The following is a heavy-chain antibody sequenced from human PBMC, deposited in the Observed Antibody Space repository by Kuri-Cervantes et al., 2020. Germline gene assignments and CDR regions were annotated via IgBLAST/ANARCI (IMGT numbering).Heavy chain of an antibody. D-gene: IGHD6-13*01. Sequence: GSLRLSCAASGFTFSSYAMHWVRQAPGKGLEWVAVISYDGSNKYYADSVKGRFTISRDNSKNTLYLQMNSLRAEDTAVYYCAKDLSSSWTFDYWGQGTLVTVSS. CDR1: GFTFSSYA. V-gene: IGHV3-30-3*01. CDR3: AKDLSSSWTFDY. CDR2: ISYDGSNK. J-gene: IGHJ4*02.